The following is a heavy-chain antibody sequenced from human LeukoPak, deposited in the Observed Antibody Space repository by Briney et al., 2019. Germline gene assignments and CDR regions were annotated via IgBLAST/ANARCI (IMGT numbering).Heavy chain of an antibody. CDR1: GFTFSTYN. D-gene: IGHD3-9*01. Sequence: PGGSLRLSCSASGFTFSTYNINWVRQAPGKGLEWVSSITFSSDYIYYADSVRGRFTISRDNAKNSLYLQMNSRRAEDRAVYYCASNLRYLDVWGKGTTVTVSS. V-gene: IGHV3-21*01. CDR3: ASNLRYLDV. J-gene: IGHJ6*04. CDR2: ITFSSDYI.